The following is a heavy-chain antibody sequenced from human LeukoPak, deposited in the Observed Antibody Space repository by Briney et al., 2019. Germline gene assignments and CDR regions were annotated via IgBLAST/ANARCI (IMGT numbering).Heavy chain of an antibody. Sequence: ASVKVSCKTSGYSITAYYIHWLRQAPGQGLEWMGWMNPNIDRTKYAQTFQGRVTLTRDTSISTAYLELSSQTSNVTAVYFCARQGANSSGWYPVDDWGQGTLVTVSS. CDR2: MNPNIDRT. CDR1: GYSITAYY. V-gene: IGHV1-2*02. CDR3: ARQGANSSGWYPVDD. D-gene: IGHD6-19*01. J-gene: IGHJ4*02.